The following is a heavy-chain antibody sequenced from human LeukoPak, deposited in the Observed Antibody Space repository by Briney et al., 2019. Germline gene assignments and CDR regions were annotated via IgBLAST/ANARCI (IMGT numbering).Heavy chain of an antibody. D-gene: IGHD1-26*01. J-gene: IGHJ3*02. CDR1: GFTFSSYS. CDR2: ISSSSSTI. Sequence: PGGSLRLSCAASGFTFSSYSMNRVRQAPGKGLEWVSYISSSSSTIYYADSVKGRFTISRDNAKNSLYLQMNSLRAEDTAVYYCASLYSGSYSPSGDAFDIWGQGTMVTVSS. CDR3: ASLYSGSYSPSGDAFDI. V-gene: IGHV3-48*01.